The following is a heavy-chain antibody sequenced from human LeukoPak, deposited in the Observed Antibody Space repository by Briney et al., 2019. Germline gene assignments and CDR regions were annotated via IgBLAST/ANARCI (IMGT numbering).Heavy chain of an antibody. CDR3: ARLPAHECGGDCLSYAFDI. V-gene: IGHV3-48*03. Sequence: GGSLRLSCAASGFTFSSYEMNWVRQAPGKGLEWVSYISSSGSTIYYADSVKGRFTISRDNAKNSLYLQMNSLRAEDTAVYYCARLPAHECGGDCLSYAFDIWGQGTMVTVSS. D-gene: IGHD2-21*02. CDR1: GFTFSSYE. J-gene: IGHJ3*02. CDR2: ISSSGSTI.